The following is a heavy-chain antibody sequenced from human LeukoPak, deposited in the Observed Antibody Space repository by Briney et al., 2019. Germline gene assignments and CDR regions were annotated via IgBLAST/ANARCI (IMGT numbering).Heavy chain of an antibody. CDR3: AKAEGSGNQPFDY. J-gene: IGHJ4*02. D-gene: IGHD3-10*01. Sequence: PPGGSLRLSCAASGFGFSSYAMNWVRQAPGKGLEWVSCISGGGGTTYDADSVKGRFTVSRDNPKNMLYLQMHSLRAEDTAVYYCAKAEGSGNQPFDYWGQGTLVTVSS. V-gene: IGHV3-23*01. CDR2: ISGGGGTT. CDR1: GFGFSSYA.